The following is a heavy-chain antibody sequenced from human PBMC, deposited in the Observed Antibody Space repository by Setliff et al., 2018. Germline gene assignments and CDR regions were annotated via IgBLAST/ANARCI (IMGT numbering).Heavy chain of an antibody. Sequence: KPSETLSLTCAVSGGSITSSHWWSWVRQPPEKGLEWIGEIFHSGSTAYNPSLKGRVTISVDKSKNQFSLSLTSVTAADTAVYYCARREIAVAGDPFEPWGQGTLVTVSS. J-gene: IGHJ4*02. CDR1: GGSITSSHW. D-gene: IGHD6-19*01. CDR3: ARREIAVAGDPFEP. CDR2: IFHSGST. V-gene: IGHV4-4*02.